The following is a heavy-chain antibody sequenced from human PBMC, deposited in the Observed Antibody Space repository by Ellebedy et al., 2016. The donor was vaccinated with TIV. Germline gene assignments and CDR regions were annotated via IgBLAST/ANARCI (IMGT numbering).Heavy chain of an antibody. CDR3: ARVGMDSGYSMDV. D-gene: IGHD3-22*01. CDR2: INPSGGST. CDR1: GYTFTNSY. Sequence: AASVKVSCKASGYTFTNSYMPWVRQAPGQGLEWMGLINPSGGSTTYAQKFRCRVTMTWDTSPSPVYMEVSSLRSDDTAVYYCARVGMDSGYSMDVWGQGTTVTVPS. J-gene: IGHJ6*02. V-gene: IGHV1-46*01.